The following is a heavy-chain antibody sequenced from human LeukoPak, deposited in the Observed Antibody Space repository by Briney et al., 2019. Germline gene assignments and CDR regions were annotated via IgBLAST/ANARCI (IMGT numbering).Heavy chain of an antibody. Sequence: GGSLRLSCAASGFTFSSSTMGWVRQAPGQGRQWVSAVIGSGTMTSYADSVRGRFTISRDNSKNTLSLQMNSLRAEDTAVYYCAKAYDYGGKGHSPFDYWGQGTLVTISS. CDR3: AKAYDYGGKGHSPFDY. CDR2: VIGSGTMT. D-gene: IGHD4-23*01. J-gene: IGHJ4*02. V-gene: IGHV3-23*01. CDR1: GFTFSSST.